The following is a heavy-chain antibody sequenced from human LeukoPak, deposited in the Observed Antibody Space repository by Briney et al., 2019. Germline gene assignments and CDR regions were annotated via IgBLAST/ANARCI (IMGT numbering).Heavy chain of an antibody. V-gene: IGHV3-9*01. D-gene: IGHD5-18*01. J-gene: IGHJ6*02. CDR3: ARDLTPLIQVWPRSLDYNYGMDV. CDR2: ISWNSGTI. CDR1: GFTFDDYA. Sequence: GGSLRLSCAASGFTFDDYAMHWVRQAPGKGLEWVSGISWNSGTIGYADSVKGRFTISRDNANNSLYLQMNSLRVEDTAVYYCARDLTPLIQVWPRSLDYNYGMDVWGQGTTVTVSS.